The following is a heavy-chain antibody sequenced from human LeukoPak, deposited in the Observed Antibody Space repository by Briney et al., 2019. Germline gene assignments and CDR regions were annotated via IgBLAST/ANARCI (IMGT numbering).Heavy chain of an antibody. Sequence: GGSLRLSCVASVFPFSSYWMTWVRQAPGKGLELVANIKQDGSKKSYVDSVKGRFTISRDNAKNSLYLQMNSLRAEDTAIYYCARDPYSSGWYKDAFDIWGQGTMVTVSS. D-gene: IGHD6-19*01. CDR1: VFPFSSYW. CDR3: ARDPYSSGWYKDAFDI. CDR2: IKQDGSKK. J-gene: IGHJ3*02. V-gene: IGHV3-7*01.